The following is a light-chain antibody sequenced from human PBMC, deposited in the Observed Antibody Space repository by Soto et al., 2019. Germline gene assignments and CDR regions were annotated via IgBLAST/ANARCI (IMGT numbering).Light chain of an antibody. CDR2: WAS. V-gene: IGKV4-1*01. CDR3: QQSYATPFT. Sequence: DIVMTQSPDSLAVSLGERATINCKSSQSVFYTSNNKNYLSWFQQKPGQPPKLLFYWASTRESGVPDRFSGSGSGTDFTLTISSLQAEDVAVYYCQQSYATPFTFGQGTKLEIK. J-gene: IGKJ2*01. CDR1: QSVFYTSNNKNY.